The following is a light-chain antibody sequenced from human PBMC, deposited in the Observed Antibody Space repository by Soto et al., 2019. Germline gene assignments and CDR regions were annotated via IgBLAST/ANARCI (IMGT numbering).Light chain of an antibody. CDR1: SSDVGGYNY. CDR3: SSYTSSSTLV. Sequence: QSALTQPASVSGSPGQSITIPCTGTSSDVGGYNYVSWYQQRPGKAPKLMIYEVTNRPSGVSYRFSGSKSGNTASLTISGLQAEDEADYYCSSYTSSSTLVFGGGTKVTVL. CDR2: EVT. V-gene: IGLV2-14*01. J-gene: IGLJ2*01.